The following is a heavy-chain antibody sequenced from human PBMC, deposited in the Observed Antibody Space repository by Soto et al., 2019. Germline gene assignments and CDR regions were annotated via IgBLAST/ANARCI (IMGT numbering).Heavy chain of an antibody. D-gene: IGHD4-17*01. Sequence: GALRLSCAASGFMFSNHGMHWVRQAPGKGLEWVAVIWSDGNNRYYADSVKGRFTISRDNSKNTVYLQMNSLRAEDTAVYYCATGDDYGGAFDYWGQGTLVTVS. CDR1: GFMFSNHG. CDR2: IWSDGNNR. J-gene: IGHJ4*02. CDR3: ATGDDYGGAFDY. V-gene: IGHV3-33*01.